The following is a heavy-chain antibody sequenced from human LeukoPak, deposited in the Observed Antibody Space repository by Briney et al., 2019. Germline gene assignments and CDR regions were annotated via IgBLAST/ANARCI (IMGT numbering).Heavy chain of an antibody. CDR1: GFTFSSYG. CDR3: AKGADILTGYFDY. CDR2: ISYDGSNK. Sequence: GRSLRLSCAASGFTFSSYGTHWVRQAPGKGLEWVAVISYDGSNKYYADSVKGRFTISRDNSKNTLYLQMNSLRAEDTAVYYCAKGADILTGYFDYWGQGTLVTVSS. D-gene: IGHD3-9*01. J-gene: IGHJ4*02. V-gene: IGHV3-30*18.